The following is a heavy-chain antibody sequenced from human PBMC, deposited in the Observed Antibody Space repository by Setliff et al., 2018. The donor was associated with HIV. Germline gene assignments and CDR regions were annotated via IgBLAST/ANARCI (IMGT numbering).Heavy chain of an antibody. V-gene: IGHV3-15*07. J-gene: IGHJ4*02. D-gene: IGHD6-19*01. CDR1: GFTFSNAW. CDR3: AKDYSSGWFDY. CDR2: IKSKTDGGTS. Sequence: GGSLRLSCAASGFTFSNAWMNWVRQAPGKGLEWVGRIKSKTDGGTSDYAAPVKGRFTISRDDSKTTLYLQMSSLRAEDTAVYYCAKDYSSGWFDYWGQGTLVTVPQ.